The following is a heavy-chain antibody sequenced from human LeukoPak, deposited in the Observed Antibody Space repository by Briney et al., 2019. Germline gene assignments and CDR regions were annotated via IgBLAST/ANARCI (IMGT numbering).Heavy chain of an antibody. J-gene: IGHJ5*02. V-gene: IGHV4-59*12. CDR2: IYYSGTT. CDR3: ARDPGIAVASRVWWFDP. CDR1: GGSISTYC. D-gene: IGHD6-19*01. Sequence: SETLSLTCTVSGGSISTYCWSWIRQPPGEGLEWIGSIYYSGTTHSNPSLKSRATISVDTSKNQFSLKLSSVTAADTAVYYCARDPGIAVASRVWWFDPWGQGTLVTVSS.